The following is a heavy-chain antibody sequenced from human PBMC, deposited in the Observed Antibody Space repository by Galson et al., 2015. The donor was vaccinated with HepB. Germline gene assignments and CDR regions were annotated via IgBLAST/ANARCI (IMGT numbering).Heavy chain of an antibody. V-gene: IGHV3-30*04. D-gene: IGHD6-19*01. CDR1: GFDFRTYA. CDR2: ISYDGTNK. Sequence: SLRLSCAASGFDFRTYAMHWVRQASGKGLEWVAVISYDGTNKYYADTVKGRFTVSRDNPKNTLYLQMNSLRPEDTAVYYCARDSIGYGSGWLSDYWGQGTLVTVSS. CDR3: ARDSIGYGSGWLSDY. J-gene: IGHJ4*02.